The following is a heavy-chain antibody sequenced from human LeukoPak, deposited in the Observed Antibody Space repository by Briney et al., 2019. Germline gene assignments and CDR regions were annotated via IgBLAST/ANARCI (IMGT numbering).Heavy chain of an antibody. CDR1: GFTVSSNY. V-gene: IGHV3-53*01. D-gene: IGHD2-2*01. CDR2: IYSGGST. Sequence: GGSLRLSRAASGFTVSSNYMSWVRQAPGKGLEWVSVIYSGGSTYYADSVKGRFTISRDNSKNTLYLQMNSLRAEDTAVYYCARYDRYCSSTSCSHVDYWGQGTLVTVSS. J-gene: IGHJ4*02. CDR3: ARYDRYCSSTSCSHVDY.